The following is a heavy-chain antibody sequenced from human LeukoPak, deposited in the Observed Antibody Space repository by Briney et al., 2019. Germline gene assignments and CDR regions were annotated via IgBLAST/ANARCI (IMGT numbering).Heavy chain of an antibody. CDR1: GFTVGNNY. Sequence: GGSLRLSCAASGFTVGNNYMNWVRQAPGKGLEWVSLIFSHGETSYADSVKGRFTISSDNYKNTLYLQMNGLRVVDTAVYYCARDPPAVSINTYAWGQGTLVTVSS. CDR2: IFSHGET. D-gene: IGHD2-8*01. CDR3: ARDPPAVSINTYA. J-gene: IGHJ4*02. V-gene: IGHV3-66*01.